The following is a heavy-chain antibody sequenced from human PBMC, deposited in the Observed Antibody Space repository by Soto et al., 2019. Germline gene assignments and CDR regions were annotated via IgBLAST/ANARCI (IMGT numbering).Heavy chain of an antibody. V-gene: IGHV3-23*01. CDR1: GFTFSSYA. D-gene: IGHD6-19*01. CDR3: ATSIAVAGTAPTDAFDI. CDR2: ISGSGGST. J-gene: IGHJ3*02. Sequence: LRLSCAASGFTFSSYAMSWVRQAPGKGLEWVSAISGSGGSTYYADSVKGRFTISRDNSKNTLYLQMNSLRAEDTAVYYCATSIAVAGTAPTDAFDIGGQGTMVTVSS.